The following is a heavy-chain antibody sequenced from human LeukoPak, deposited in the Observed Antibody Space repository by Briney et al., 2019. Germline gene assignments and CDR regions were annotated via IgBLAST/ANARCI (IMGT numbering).Heavy chain of an antibody. CDR2: IYYSGST. D-gene: IGHD2-2*01. J-gene: IGHJ6*03. CDR3: ARHLRSSHPYYYYYMDV. V-gene: IGHV4-39*01. Sequence: SETLSLTCTVSGGSISSSSYYWGWIRQPPGKGLEWIGSIYYSGSTYYNPSLKSRVTISVDTSKNQFSLKLSSVTTADTAVYYCARHLRSSHPYYYYYMDVWGKGTTVTVSS. CDR1: GGSISSSSYY.